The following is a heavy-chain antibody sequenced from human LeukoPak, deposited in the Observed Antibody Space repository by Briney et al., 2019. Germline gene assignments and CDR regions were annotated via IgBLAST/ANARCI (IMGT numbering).Heavy chain of an antibody. J-gene: IGHJ4*02. D-gene: IGHD3-22*01. V-gene: IGHV3-15*01. Sequence: GGSLRLSCAASGFTFSNAWMSWVRQAPGKGLEWVGRIKSKTDGGTTDYAAPVKGRFTISRDDSKNTLYLQMNSLKTEDTAVHYCTTENYYDSSGLDLFDYWGQGTLVTVSS. CDR3: TTENYYDSSGLDLFDY. CDR2: IKSKTDGGTT. CDR1: GFTFSNAW.